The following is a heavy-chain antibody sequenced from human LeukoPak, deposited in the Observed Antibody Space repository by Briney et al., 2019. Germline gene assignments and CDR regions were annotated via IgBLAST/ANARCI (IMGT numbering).Heavy chain of an antibody. CDR2: IKQDGSEK. D-gene: IGHD3-10*01. CDR1: GFTFSSYA. Sequence: GGSLRLSCAASGFTFSSYAMSWVRQAPGKGLEWVANIKQDGSEKYYVDSVKGRFAISRDNAKNSLYLQMNSLRAEDTAVYYCARVKGSPVYYHWGQGTLVTVSS. CDR3: ARVKGSPVYYH. J-gene: IGHJ4*02. V-gene: IGHV3-7*01.